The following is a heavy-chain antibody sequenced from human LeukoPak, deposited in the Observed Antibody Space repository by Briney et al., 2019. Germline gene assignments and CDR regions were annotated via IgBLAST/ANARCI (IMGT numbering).Heavy chain of an antibody. V-gene: IGHV1-8*01. CDR2: MNPNTGNT. D-gene: IGHD1-26*01. CDR1: GYTFTSYD. J-gene: IGHJ4*02. CDR3: VKIGDSGSFPN. Sequence: ASVKVSCKASGYTFTSYDINWVRQDTGQGLEFMGWMNPNTGNTGYAQRFQGRVTMTRSTSITTAYMELSSLTSEDTAVYYCVKIGDSGSFPNRGQGTLVTVSS.